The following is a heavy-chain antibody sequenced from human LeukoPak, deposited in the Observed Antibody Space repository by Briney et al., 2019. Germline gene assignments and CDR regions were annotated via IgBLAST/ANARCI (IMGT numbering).Heavy chain of an antibody. D-gene: IGHD6-19*01. Sequence: PWGSLRLSCAASGFIFSSYWMNWVRQAPGKGLEWVANIKQEGSEKYYVDSVKGRFTISRDNAKNSLYLQMDSLRAEDTAVYYCAGGSGWLIDYWGQGTLVTVSS. CDR2: IKQEGSEK. V-gene: IGHV3-7*01. CDR1: GFIFSSYW. CDR3: AGGSGWLIDY. J-gene: IGHJ4*02.